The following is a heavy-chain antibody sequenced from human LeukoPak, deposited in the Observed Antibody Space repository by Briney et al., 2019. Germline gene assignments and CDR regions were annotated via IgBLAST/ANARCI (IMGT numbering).Heavy chain of an antibody. J-gene: IGHJ3*02. CDR1: GFTFNSSG. D-gene: IGHD3-10*01. Sequence: GGSLRLSCAASGFTFNSSGMSCVRQAPGKGLEWVSSISSSSSYIYYADSVKGRFTISRDNAKNSLYLQMNSLRAEDTAVYYFARVATMVRGVISRAFDIWGQGTMVTVSS. V-gene: IGHV3-21*01. CDR2: ISSSSSYI. CDR3: ARVATMVRGVISRAFDI.